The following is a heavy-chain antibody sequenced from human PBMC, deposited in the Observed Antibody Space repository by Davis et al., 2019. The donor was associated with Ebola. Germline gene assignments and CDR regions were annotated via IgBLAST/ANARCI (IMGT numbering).Heavy chain of an antibody. CDR1: GYTFTSYY. CDR3: ARGKIEYYDFWSGPGN. J-gene: IGHJ4*02. Sequence: ASVKVSCKASGYTFTSYYMHWVRQAPGQGLEWMGIINPSGGSTSYAQKFQGRVTMTRDTSTSTVYMELSSLRSEDTAVYYCARGKIEYYDFWSGPGNWGQGTLVTVSP. CDR2: INPSGGST. V-gene: IGHV1-46*01. D-gene: IGHD3-3*01.